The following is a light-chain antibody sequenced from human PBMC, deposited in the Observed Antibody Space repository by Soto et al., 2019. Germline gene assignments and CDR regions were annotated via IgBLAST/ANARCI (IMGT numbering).Light chain of an antibody. CDR1: QSISTW. CDR3: QQYNGYGR. V-gene: IGKV1-5*03. Sequence: DIQMTQSPSTLSSSVGDRVTITCRASQSISTWLAWYQQKPGKAPKLLIYKESSLESGVPSRFSGSGSGTEFTLSISGLQPDDFATYYCQQYNGYGRFGQGTKV. J-gene: IGKJ1*01. CDR2: KES.